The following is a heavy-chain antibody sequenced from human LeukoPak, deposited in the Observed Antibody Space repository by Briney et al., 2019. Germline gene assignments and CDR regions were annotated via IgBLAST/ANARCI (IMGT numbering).Heavy chain of an antibody. J-gene: IGHJ4*02. V-gene: IGHV3-7*04. Sequence: GGSLRLSCASSGFTFSNYWMSWVRQIPGKGLEWVANVNNDGSEKSYVDSVRGRFTISRDNAKNSLFLQMNSLTAEDTAIYYCARDERWGQGTLVTVSS. CDR3: ARDER. CDR1: GFTFSNYW. CDR2: VNNDGSEK.